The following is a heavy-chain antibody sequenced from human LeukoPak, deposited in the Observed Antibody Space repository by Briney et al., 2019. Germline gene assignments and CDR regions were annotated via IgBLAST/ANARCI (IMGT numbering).Heavy chain of an antibody. CDR3: ARAEYCGGDCYYRGDQTPFDY. Sequence: GGSLRLSCAASGFTFSDYYMSWIRQAPGKGLEWVSYISSSGSTIYYADSVKGRFTISRYNAKKSLYLQMNSLRAEDTAVYYCARAEYCGGDCYYRGDQTPFDYWGQGTLVTVSS. V-gene: IGHV3-11*01. J-gene: IGHJ4*02. CDR1: GFTFSDYY. D-gene: IGHD2-21*02. CDR2: ISSSGSTI.